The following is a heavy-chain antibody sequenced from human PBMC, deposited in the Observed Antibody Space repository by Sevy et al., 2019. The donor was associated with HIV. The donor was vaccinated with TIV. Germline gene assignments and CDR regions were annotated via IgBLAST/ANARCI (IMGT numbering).Heavy chain of an antibody. CDR1: GFTFSSYW. Sequence: GGSLRLSCAASGFTFSSYWMHWVRQAPGKGLVWVSRINSDGSSTSYADSVKGRFTISRDNAKNTLYLQMNSLRAEDTAVYYCARVGAGAAFDIWGQGTMVTVSS. V-gene: IGHV3-74*01. D-gene: IGHD3-10*01. CDR2: INSDGSST. J-gene: IGHJ3*02. CDR3: ARVGAGAAFDI.